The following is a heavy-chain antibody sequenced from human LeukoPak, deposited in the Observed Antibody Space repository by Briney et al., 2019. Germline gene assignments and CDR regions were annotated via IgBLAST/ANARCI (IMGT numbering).Heavy chain of an antibody. CDR3: ARGYDSSGYYGI. CDR1: GGTFSSYA. V-gene: IGHV1-69*13. D-gene: IGHD3-22*01. CDR2: IIPIFGTA. Sequence: RASVKVSCKASGGTFSSYAISWVRQAPGQGLEWMGGIIPIFGTANYAQKFQGRVTITADESTSTAYMELSSLRSEDTAVYYCARGYDSSGYYGIRGQGTMVTVSS. J-gene: IGHJ3*02.